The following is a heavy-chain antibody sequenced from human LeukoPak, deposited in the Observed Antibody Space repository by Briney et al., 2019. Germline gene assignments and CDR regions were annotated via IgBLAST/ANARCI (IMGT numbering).Heavy chain of an antibody. CDR2: VHHTGST. V-gene: IGHV4-38-2*02. CDR1: GYSISRGYY. CDR3: ARDWGFGDSEDWFDP. D-gene: IGHD3-10*01. Sequence: SETLSLTCNVSGYSISRGYYWGWIRQPPGKGLEWIGSVHHTGSTYYNPSLRSRVSISVDRSTNHISLEVTSVTAADTAVYYCARDWGFGDSEDWFDPWGQGTLVTVSS. J-gene: IGHJ5*02.